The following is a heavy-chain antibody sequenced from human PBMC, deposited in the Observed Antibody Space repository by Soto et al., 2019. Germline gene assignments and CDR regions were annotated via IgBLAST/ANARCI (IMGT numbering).Heavy chain of an antibody. Sequence: QVQLVKSGTEVKKPGASVKVSCKASGYIMTKYGVSWVRQAPGQGLEWVGWISAYNDHTNYAQKFQGRVTMTTDTSTSTAYMELRSLRSDDTAVYYCARGTYFDYWGQGTLVTVSS. D-gene: IGHD1-1*01. V-gene: IGHV1-18*01. J-gene: IGHJ4*02. CDR3: ARGTYFDY. CDR2: ISAYNDHT. CDR1: GYIMTKYG.